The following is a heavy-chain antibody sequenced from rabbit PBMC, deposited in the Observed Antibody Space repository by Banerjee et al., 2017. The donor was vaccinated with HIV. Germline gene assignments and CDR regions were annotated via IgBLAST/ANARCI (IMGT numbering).Heavy chain of an antibody. D-gene: IGHD8-1*01. CDR3: VRAGVYAGSSSYTGFDFNL. CDR2: IYTSSGRI. Sequence: QSLEESGGDLVKPGASLTLTCTASGFSFSSSYYMYWVRQAPGKGLELIACIYTSSGRINYASWAKGRFTISKTSSTTVTLQMTSLTAADTATYFCVRAGVYAGSSSYTGFDFNLWGQGTLVTVS. J-gene: IGHJ4*01. CDR1: GFSFSSSYY. V-gene: IGHV1S40*01.